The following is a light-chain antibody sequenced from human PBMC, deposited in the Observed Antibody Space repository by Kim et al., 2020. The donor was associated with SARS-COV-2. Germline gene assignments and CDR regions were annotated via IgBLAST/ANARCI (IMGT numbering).Light chain of an antibody. J-gene: IGKJ1*01. CDR1: QSVSSSY. CDR3: QQEET. V-gene: IGKV3-20*01. Sequence: TLSLSPGERATLSCRASQSVSSSYLAWYQQKPGQAPRLLIYGASSRATGIPDRFSGSGSGTDFTLTISRLEPEDFAVYYCQQEETFGQGTKVDIK. CDR2: GAS.